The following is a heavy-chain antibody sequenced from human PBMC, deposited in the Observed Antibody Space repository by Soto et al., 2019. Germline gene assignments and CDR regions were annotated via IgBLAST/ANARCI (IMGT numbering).Heavy chain of an antibody. CDR1: GFTFSRYG. CDR3: ARDPSEGRVGNWFES. Sequence: EVQLVESGGGLVKPGGSLRLSCAASGFTFSRYGMNWLRQAPGKGLEWVASISSSTSYVYYADSVKGRFSISRDNAKNILYLEMYALRIEDTAVYYCARDPSEGRVGNWFESWGQGTLVNVSS. D-gene: IGHD2-2*01. V-gene: IGHV3-21*06. J-gene: IGHJ5*01. CDR2: ISSSTSYV.